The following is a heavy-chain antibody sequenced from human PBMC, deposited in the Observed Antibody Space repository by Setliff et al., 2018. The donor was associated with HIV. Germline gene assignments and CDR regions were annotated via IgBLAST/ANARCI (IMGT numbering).Heavy chain of an antibody. D-gene: IGHD6-13*01. V-gene: IGHV4-39*07. Sequence: SETLSLTCIVSGGSISSSSYYWGWIRQPPGKGLEWIGTVYYSGSTYYNPSLKSRVTIPVDTSENQFSLKLSSVTAADTAVYYCARDGYSSSWYVISGSFDYWGQGILVTVSS. CDR1: GGSISSSSYY. CDR2: VYYSGST. CDR3: ARDGYSSSWYVISGSFDY. J-gene: IGHJ4*02.